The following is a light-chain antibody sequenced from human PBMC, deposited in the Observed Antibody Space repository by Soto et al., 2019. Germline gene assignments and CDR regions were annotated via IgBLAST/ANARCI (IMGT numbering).Light chain of an antibody. CDR2: DVT. V-gene: IGLV2-8*01. Sequence: QSVLTQPPSASGSPGQSVTISCTGASSDVGGYNFVSWYHQHPGKAPKLMIYDVTKRPSGVPDRFSGSKSGNTASLTVSGLQADDEADYYCSSYAGSSVPVAFGGGTKLTVL. CDR3: SSYAGSSVPVA. CDR1: SSDVGGYNF. J-gene: IGLJ2*01.